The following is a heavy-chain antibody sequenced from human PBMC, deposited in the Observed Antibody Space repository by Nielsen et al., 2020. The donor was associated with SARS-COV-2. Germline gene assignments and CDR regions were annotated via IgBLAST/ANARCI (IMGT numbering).Heavy chain of an antibody. J-gene: IGHJ4*02. D-gene: IGHD3-10*01. Sequence: ASVKVSCKASGYTFTSYAMHWVRQAPGQRLEWMGWINAGNGNTKYSQKFQGRVTITRDTSASTAYMELSSLRSEDTAVYYCARAREGLSYFDYWGQGTRVTVSS. CDR2: INAGNGNT. CDR3: ARAREGLSYFDY. CDR1: GYTFTSYA. V-gene: IGHV1-3*01.